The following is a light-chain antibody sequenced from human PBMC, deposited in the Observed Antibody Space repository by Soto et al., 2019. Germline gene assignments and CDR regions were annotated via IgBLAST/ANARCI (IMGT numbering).Light chain of an antibody. CDR1: QYINTR. V-gene: IGKV3-11*01. CDR2: QTS. Sequence: EIVLTHSPATRSSFPCDIVTLSCRASQYINTRLAWYQHRPGQAPRLLIYQTSIRAAGIPARFSASGSGTDFTLTISDVQPEDFALYYCHQRQSWPRTFGQGTKVDIK. CDR3: HQRQSWPRT. J-gene: IGKJ1*01.